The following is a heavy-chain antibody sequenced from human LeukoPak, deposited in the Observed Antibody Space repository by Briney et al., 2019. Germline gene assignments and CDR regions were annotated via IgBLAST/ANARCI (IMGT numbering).Heavy chain of an antibody. V-gene: IGHV3-23*01. CDR3: ANHPGRGYGYLDY. CDR2: ISGSGGST. Sequence: PGGSLRLSCAASGFTFSSYAMSWVRQAPGKGLEWVSAISGSGGSTYYADSVKGRFTISRGNSKNTLYLQMNSLRAEDTAVYYCANHPGRGYGYLDYWGQGTLVTVSS. CDR1: GFTFSSYA. D-gene: IGHD3-10*01. J-gene: IGHJ4*02.